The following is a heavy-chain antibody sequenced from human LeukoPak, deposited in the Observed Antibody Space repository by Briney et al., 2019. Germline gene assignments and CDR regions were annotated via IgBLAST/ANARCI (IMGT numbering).Heavy chain of an antibody. CDR1: GFTFSSYS. CDR2: ISGSGGNT. V-gene: IGHV3-23*01. CDR3: AKDRTRYFFDY. Sequence: GGSLRLSCAASGFTFSSYSMNWVRQAPGKGLEWVSAISGSGGNTYYADSVKGRFTISRDNSKNTLYLQMNSLRAEDTAVYYCAKDRTRYFFDYWGQGTLVTVSS. J-gene: IGHJ4*02.